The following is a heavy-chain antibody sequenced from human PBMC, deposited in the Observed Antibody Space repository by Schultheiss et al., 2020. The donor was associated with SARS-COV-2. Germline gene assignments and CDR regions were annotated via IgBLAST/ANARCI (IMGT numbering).Heavy chain of an antibody. D-gene: IGHD1-26*01. CDR1: GFTFSSYS. J-gene: IGHJ6*02. V-gene: IGHV3-23*01. CDR2: ISGSGGST. Sequence: GGSLRLSCAASGFTFSSYSMNWVRQAPGKGLEWVSAISGSGGSTYYADSVKGRFTISRDNSKNTLYLQMNSLRAEDTAVYYCARGEGRSPTRGYGMDVWGQGTTVTVSS. CDR3: ARGEGRSPTRGYGMDV.